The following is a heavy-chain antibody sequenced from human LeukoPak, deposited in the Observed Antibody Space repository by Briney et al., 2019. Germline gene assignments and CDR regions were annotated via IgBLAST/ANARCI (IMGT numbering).Heavy chain of an antibody. V-gene: IGHV3-21*01. D-gene: IGHD2-21*01. CDR3: VRAYHPGGWFDP. CDR2: ISSSSSYI. J-gene: IGHJ5*02. Sequence: GGSLRLSCAASGFTFSSYSMNWVRQAPGKGLEWVSSISSSSSYIYYTDSVKGRLTISRDNAKNSLYLQMNSLRAEDTAVYYCVRAYHPGGWFDPWGQGTLVTVSS. CDR1: GFTFSSYS.